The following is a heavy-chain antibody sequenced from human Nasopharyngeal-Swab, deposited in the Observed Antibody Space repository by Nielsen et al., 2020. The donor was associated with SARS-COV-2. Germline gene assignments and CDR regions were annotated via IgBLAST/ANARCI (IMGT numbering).Heavy chain of an antibody. CDR2: IDFDGSNT. CDR1: EFTLRNHW. V-gene: IGHV3-74*01. J-gene: IGHJ4*02. Sequence: GGSLRLSCTPSEFTLRNHWMHWVRLTPGKGLVWVSGIDFDGSNTFYADSVKGRFTISRDNGENTLSLQMNSLRDEDTGVYYCGSVFDIWGQGVLVTVSS. D-gene: IGHD2-15*01. CDR3: GSVFDI.